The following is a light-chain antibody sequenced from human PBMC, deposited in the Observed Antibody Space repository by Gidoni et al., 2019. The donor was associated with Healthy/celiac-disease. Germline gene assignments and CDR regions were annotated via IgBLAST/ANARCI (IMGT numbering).Light chain of an antibody. J-gene: IGLJ2*01. V-gene: IGLV3-1*01. CDR2: QGS. CDR1: KLGDKY. CDR3: QAWDSSYVV. Sequence: SYDLTQPPSVSVSPGQTASITCSGDKLGDKYACWYQQKPGQSPLLVSYQGSKRPSGIPERFSGSNSGNTATLTISGTQAMDEADYYCQAWDSSYVVFGGGTKLTVL.